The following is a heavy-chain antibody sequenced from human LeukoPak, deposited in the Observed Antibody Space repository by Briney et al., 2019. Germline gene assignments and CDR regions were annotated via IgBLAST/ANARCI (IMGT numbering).Heavy chain of an antibody. CDR2: INPNNGGT. Sequence: GASVKVSCKASGYTFTSYAMHWVRQAPGQGLEWMGRINPNNGGTNCAQKFQGRVTMTGDTSISTAYMELNSLRSDDTAMYYCARESGSYHGNDYWGQGTLVTVSS. J-gene: IGHJ4*02. CDR3: ARESGSYHGNDY. V-gene: IGHV1-2*06. D-gene: IGHD1-26*01. CDR1: GYTFTSYA.